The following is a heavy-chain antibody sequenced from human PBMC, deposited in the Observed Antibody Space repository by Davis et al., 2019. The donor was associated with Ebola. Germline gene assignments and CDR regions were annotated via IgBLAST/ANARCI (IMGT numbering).Heavy chain of an antibody. V-gene: IGHV4-31*03. CDR3: ARSMTTFGVVMPPDL. J-gene: IGHJ5*02. CDR1: GASFSSGTYY. CDR2: IHYSRST. D-gene: IGHD3-3*01. Sequence: MPSETLSLTCTVSGASFSSGTYYWNWIRLHPGRGLDWLGYIHYSRSTFFNPSLKSRVSISLDRSKQFSLKLTSVTAADTAVYYCARSMTTFGVVMPPDLWGQGTLVTVSS.